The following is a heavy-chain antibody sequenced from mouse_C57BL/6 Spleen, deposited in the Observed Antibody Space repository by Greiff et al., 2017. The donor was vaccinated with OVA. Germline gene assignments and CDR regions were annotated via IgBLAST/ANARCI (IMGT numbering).Heavy chain of an antibody. CDR1: GYTFTNYW. J-gene: IGHJ1*03. CDR2: IYPGGGYT. V-gene: IGHV1-63*01. Sequence: VKLVESGAELVRPGTSVKMSCKASGYTFTNYWIGWAKQRPGHGLEWIGDIYPGGGYTNYNEKFKGKATLTADKSSSTAYMQFSSLTSEDSAIYYCARHIYYYGSSYVWYFDVWGTGTTVTVSS. CDR3: ARHIYYYGSSYVWYFDV. D-gene: IGHD1-1*01.